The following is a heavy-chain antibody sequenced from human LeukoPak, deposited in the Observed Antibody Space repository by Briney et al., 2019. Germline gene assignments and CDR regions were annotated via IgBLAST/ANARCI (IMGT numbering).Heavy chain of an antibody. Sequence: SETLSLTCTVPGVSMNNRNSYWPWIRQPPGMVREWVGTSENRGYTAYNPSLQSRVTITEGASSRQCALTLSSVTATDTAVYYCARHTSGTMFSYWGQGILATVSS. CDR1: GVSMNNRNSY. D-gene: IGHD1-1*01. CDR3: ARHTSGTMFSY. CDR2: SENRGYT. J-gene: IGHJ1*01. V-gene: IGHV4-39*01.